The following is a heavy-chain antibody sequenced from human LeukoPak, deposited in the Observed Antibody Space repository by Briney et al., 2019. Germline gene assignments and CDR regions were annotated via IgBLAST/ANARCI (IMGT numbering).Heavy chain of an antibody. CDR1: GFTFSNHW. J-gene: IGHJ4*02. V-gene: IGHV3-74*01. D-gene: IGHD2-21*01. CDR3: AKDFRIGYSAHFDY. Sequence: PGGSLRLSCAASGFTFSNHWMHWVRQVPGKGLVWVSRSDGGGSSTSYADSVKGRFSISRDNSKNTLYLQMDSLRGEDTAVYYCAKDFRIGYSAHFDYWGQGALVTVSS. CDR2: SDGGGSST.